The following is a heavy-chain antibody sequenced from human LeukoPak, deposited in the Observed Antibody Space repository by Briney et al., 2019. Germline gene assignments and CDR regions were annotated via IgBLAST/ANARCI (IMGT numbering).Heavy chain of an antibody. V-gene: IGHV1-2*04. CDR2: ISPNSGGT. CDR1: GYTFTGYY. D-gene: IGHD3-22*01. Sequence: ASVKVSCKASGYTFTGYYMHWVRQAPGQGLEWMGWISPNSGGTNYAQKFQGWVTMTRDTSISTAYMELSRLRSDDTAVYYCARDLAYDSSGYYNYYYGMDVWGQGTTVTVSS. CDR3: ARDLAYDSSGYYNYYYGMDV. J-gene: IGHJ6*02.